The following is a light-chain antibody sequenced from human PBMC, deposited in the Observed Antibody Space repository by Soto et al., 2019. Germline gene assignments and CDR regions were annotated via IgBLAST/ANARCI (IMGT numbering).Light chain of an antibody. J-gene: IGKJ2*01. Sequence: EIVMSQSPATLSVSPGERATLSCRAGQSVGRNLAWYQQKPGQAPRLLIYGASTRATDMSARFSGSGSGTDFTLTISSLRSEDSAIYYCQQCKSWPFTFGQGNKLEI. CDR2: GAS. V-gene: IGKV3D-15*01. CDR3: QQCKSWPFT. CDR1: QSVGRN.